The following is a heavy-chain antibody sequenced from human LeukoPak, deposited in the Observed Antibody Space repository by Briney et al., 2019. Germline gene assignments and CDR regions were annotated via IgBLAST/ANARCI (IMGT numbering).Heavy chain of an antibody. CDR1: GYTFTDYY. J-gene: IGHJ4*02. D-gene: IGHD2-2*01. V-gene: IGHV1-2*02. CDR3: ARANFLYCGSSTCLFDY. CDR2: INPNDGDT. Sequence: ASVKVSCKASGYTFTDYYMHWVRQAPGQGFEWMGWINPNDGDTNYAQKFQGRVTMTRDTSISTAQMEVSRLRSDDTAVYYCARANFLYCGSSTCLFDYWGQGTLVTVSS.